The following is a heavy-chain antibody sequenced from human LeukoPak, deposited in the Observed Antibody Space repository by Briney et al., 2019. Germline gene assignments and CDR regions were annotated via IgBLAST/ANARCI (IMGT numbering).Heavy chain of an antibody. Sequence: PSETLSLTCTVSGGSISGYYWSWIRQPAGKGLEWIGRMSTSGNSNYIPSLVSRVTMSVDTSKNQFSLNLSSVTAADTAVYYCARESGSMRWFGPWGQGTLVTVSS. CDR1: GGSISGYY. J-gene: IGHJ5*02. V-gene: IGHV4-4*07. CDR3: ARESGSMRWFGP. D-gene: IGHD6-25*01. CDR2: MSTSGNS.